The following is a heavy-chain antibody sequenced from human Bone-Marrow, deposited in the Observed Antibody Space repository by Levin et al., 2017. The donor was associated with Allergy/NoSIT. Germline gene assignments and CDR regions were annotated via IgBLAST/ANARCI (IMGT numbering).Heavy chain of an antibody. D-gene: IGHD1-1*01. J-gene: IGHJ3*02. V-gene: IGHV1-24*01. Sequence: GASVKVSCKVSGYTLTELSMLWVRQAPGKGLEWMGSFYPEDGETIYAQKFQGRFTMTEDTSTDTAYMELSSLRSEDTAIYYCATERTVSDAFDIWGQGTMVTVSS. CDR3: ATERTVSDAFDI. CDR2: FYPEDGET. CDR1: GYTLTELS.